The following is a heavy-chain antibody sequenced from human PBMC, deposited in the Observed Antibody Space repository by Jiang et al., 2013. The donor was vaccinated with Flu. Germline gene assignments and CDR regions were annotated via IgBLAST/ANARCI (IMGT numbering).Heavy chain of an antibody. V-gene: IGHV3-11*01. J-gene: IGHJ1*01. CDR1: GFTFSDSY. CDR2: ISGSAGDI. CDR3: ARGAREPQY. Sequence: QLLESGGGLVKPGGSLRLSCAASGFTFSDSYMSWVRQAPGEGLEWISYISGSAGDINYADSVRGRFTSSRDNAKNSLYLQMNNLRAEDTAVYYCARGAREPQYWGLGTLVTVSS.